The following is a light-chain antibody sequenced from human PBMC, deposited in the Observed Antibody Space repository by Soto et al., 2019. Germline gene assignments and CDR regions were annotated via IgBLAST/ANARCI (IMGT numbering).Light chain of an antibody. J-gene: IGLJ3*02. CDR1: NYNIGSNT. CDR2: DNN. Sequence: QPVLTQPPSASGTPGQTVAISCSGSNYNIGSNTVNWYQLFPGTAPKLLIYDNNQRPSGVPDRFSGSKSDTSASLAISGLLSDDESDYYCAAWDDSLNGWVFGGGTKLTVL. V-gene: IGLV1-44*01. CDR3: AAWDDSLNGWV.